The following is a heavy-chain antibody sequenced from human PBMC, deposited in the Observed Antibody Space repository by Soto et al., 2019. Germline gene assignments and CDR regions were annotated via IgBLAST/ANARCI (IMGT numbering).Heavy chain of an antibody. Sequence: SQTLSLTCVISGDSVSSNSAAWNWIRQSPSRGLEWLGRTYYRSKWYNDYAVSVKSRITINPDTSKNQFSLQLNSVTPEDTAVYYCACDAPASPEAVACFFDYWGQGTLVTVSS. CDR2: TYYRSKWYN. J-gene: IGHJ4*02. D-gene: IGHD6-19*01. CDR1: GDSVSSNSAA. CDR3: ACDAPASPEAVACFFDY. V-gene: IGHV6-1*01.